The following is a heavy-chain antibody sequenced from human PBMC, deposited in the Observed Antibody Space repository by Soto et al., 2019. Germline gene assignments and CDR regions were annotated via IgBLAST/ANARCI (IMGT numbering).Heavy chain of an antibody. V-gene: IGHV3-21*01. D-gene: IGHD4-17*01. J-gene: IGHJ2*01. CDR2: ISSSRSYI. Sequence: EVQLVESGGGLVKPGGSLRLSCAASGFTFSSYSMNWVRQAPGKGLEWVSSISSSRSYIYYADSVKGRFTISRDNAKNSLGLQMSSLRAEDTAVYYCARAPPGTVYGGDWYFGLWGRGTLVTVCS. CDR1: GFTFSSYS. CDR3: ARAPPGTVYGGDWYFGL.